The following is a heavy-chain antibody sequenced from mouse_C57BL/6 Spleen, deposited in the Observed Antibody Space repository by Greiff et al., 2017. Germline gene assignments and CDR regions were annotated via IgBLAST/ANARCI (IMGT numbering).Heavy chain of an antibody. D-gene: IGHD1-1*01. V-gene: IGHV1-81*01. CDR2: IYPSSGNT. CDR1: GYTFTSYC. Sequence: QVQLQQSGAELVRPGASVKLSCKASGYTFTSYCISWVKQRTGQGLEWIGKIYPSSGNTNYNEKFKGKATLTADKSSSTAYMALSSLTSEDSAVYYCARSKATGEALDYWGQGTTLTVSS. CDR3: ARSKATGEALDY. J-gene: IGHJ2*01.